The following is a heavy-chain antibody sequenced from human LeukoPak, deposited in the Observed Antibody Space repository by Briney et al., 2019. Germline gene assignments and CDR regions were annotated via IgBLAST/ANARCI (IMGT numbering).Heavy chain of an antibody. Sequence: GGSLRLSCAASGFTFSSYSMNWVRQAPGKGLEWVPYITSRSTTIYYADSVKGRFTISRDNAKNSLYLQMNSLRAEDTAVYYCARDLDTYYGMDVWGQGTTVTVSS. D-gene: IGHD5-18*01. J-gene: IGHJ6*02. CDR1: GFTFSSYS. CDR3: ARDLDTYYGMDV. V-gene: IGHV3-48*01. CDR2: ITSRSTTI.